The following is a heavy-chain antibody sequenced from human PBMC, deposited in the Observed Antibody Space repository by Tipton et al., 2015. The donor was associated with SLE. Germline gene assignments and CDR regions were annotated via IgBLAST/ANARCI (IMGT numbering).Heavy chain of an antibody. CDR2: IYTSGDT. Sequence: TLSLTCTVSGGSTGGSSSSWGWVRQPPGKGLEWIGYIYTSGDTYYNPSLRSRVTISVDTSKNQFSLNLNSVTAADTAVYYCARPFYGDYYRFDFWGQGTLVTVSS. D-gene: IGHD4-17*01. CDR1: GGSTGGSSSS. V-gene: IGHV4-31*03. CDR3: ARPFYGDYYRFDF. J-gene: IGHJ4*02.